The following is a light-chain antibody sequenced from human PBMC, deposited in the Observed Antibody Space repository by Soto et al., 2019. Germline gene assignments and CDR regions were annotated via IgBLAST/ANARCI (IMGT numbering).Light chain of an antibody. CDR2: EVS. CDR3: SSYTSSSTPVV. Sequence: QSALTQPASVSGSPGQSITISCTGTSSDVGDYNYVSWYQQHPGKAPKLMIYEVSNRPSGVSNRFSGSKSGNTASLTVSGRQAEDEADYYCSSYTSSSTPVVFGGGTKLTVL. CDR1: SSDVGDYNY. V-gene: IGLV2-14*01. J-gene: IGLJ2*01.